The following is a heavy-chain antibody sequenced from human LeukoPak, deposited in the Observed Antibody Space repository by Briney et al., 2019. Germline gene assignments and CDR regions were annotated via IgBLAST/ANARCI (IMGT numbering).Heavy chain of an antibody. CDR1: GGSISSGGYY. V-gene: IGHV4-31*03. D-gene: IGHD3-10*01. CDR2: IYCSGST. J-gene: IGHJ4*02. Sequence: SQTLSLTCTVSGGSISSGGYYWSWIRQHPGKGLEWIGYIYCSGSTCYNPSLKSRVTMPVDTSKNQFSLKLSFVTAADTAVYYCARGYGSGSYDYWGQGTLVTVSS. CDR3: ARGYGSGSYDY.